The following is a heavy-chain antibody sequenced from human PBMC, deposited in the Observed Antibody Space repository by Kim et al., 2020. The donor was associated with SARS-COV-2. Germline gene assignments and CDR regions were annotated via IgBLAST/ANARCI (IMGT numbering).Heavy chain of an antibody. Sequence: ASVKVSCKASGYTFTSYAMNWVRQAPGQGLEWMGWINTNTGNPTYAQGFTGRFVFSLDTSVSTAYLQISSLKAEDTAVYYCARGGDDSSGYYPNWFDPWGQGTLVTVSS. J-gene: IGHJ5*02. V-gene: IGHV7-4-1*02. D-gene: IGHD3-22*01. CDR2: INTNTGNP. CDR3: ARGGDDSSGYYPNWFDP. CDR1: GYTFTSYA.